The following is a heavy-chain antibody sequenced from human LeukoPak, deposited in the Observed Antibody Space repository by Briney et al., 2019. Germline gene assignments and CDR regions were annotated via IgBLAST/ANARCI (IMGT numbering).Heavy chain of an antibody. CDR1: GFTFSKSW. J-gene: IGHJ4*02. Sequence: GGSLRLSCAASGFTFSKSWMSWLRQTPEKGLEWVANIKEDGSAKYYVDSVKGRFTISRDNAKNSLYLQMNSLRAEDTAVYYCAKDDVGYYWGQGILVTVSS. CDR2: IKEDGSAK. CDR3: AKDDVGYY. D-gene: IGHD3-3*01. V-gene: IGHV3-7*04.